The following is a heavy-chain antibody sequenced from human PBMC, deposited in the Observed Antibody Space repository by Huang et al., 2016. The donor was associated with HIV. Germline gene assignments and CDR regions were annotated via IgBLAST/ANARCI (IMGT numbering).Heavy chain of an antibody. D-gene: IGHD1-1*01. Sequence: EVQLLESGGGLVQPGGCLRLSCAASGFTFNSYAMSWVRQAPGKGLEGVSTIRGSGLTTYYADSVKGRFTISRDNSKNTLYLQINSLRAEDTAVYYCAKDSDYNWHHCDYWGQGNLVSVSS. CDR1: GFTFNSYA. CDR3: AKDSDYNWHHCDY. J-gene: IGHJ4*02. CDR2: IRGSGLTT. V-gene: IGHV3-23*01.